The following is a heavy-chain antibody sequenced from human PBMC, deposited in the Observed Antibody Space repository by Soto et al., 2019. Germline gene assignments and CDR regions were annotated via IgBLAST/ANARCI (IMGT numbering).Heavy chain of an antibody. D-gene: IGHD3-16*02. J-gene: IGHJ4*02. CDR3: ARARLEDYVWGSYRYIDY. V-gene: IGHV3-13*01. CDR1: GFTFSSYD. CDR2: IGTAGDT. Sequence: GGSLRLSCAASGFTFSSYDMHWVRQATGKGLEWVSAIGTAGDTYYPGSVKGRFTISRENAKNSLYLQMNSLRAGDTAVYYCARARLEDYVWGSYRYIDYWGQGTLVTVSS.